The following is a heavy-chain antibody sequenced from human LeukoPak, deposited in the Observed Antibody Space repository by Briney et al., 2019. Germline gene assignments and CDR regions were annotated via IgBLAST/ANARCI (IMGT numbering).Heavy chain of an antibody. CDR3: AKVGKQWLVLRGWFDP. J-gene: IGHJ5*02. CDR1: GGSFSGYY. CDR2: INHSGGT. D-gene: IGHD6-19*01. Sequence: PSETLSLTCAVYGGSFSGYYWSWIRQPPGKGLEWIGEINHSGGTNYNPSLKSRVTISLDTSKNHFSLKLSSVTAADAAVYYCAKVGKQWLVLRGWFDPWGQGTLVTVSS. V-gene: IGHV4-34*01.